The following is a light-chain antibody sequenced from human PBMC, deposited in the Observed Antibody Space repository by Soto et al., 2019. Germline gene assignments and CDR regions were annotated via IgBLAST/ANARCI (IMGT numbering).Light chain of an antibody. CDR2: EVS. CDR1: SSDVGAYNY. CDR3: SSFTTSSTRV. V-gene: IGLV2-14*01. J-gene: IGLJ2*01. Sequence: QSALTQPASVSGSPGQSITISCAGTSSDVGAYNYVSWYQQHPGSTPKIMIYEVSNRPSGVSDRFSGSKSGNTASLTISGLQAGDEADYYCSSFTTSSTRVFGGGTQLTV.